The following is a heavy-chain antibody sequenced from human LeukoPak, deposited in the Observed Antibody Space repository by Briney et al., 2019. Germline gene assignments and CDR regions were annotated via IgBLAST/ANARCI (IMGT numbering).Heavy chain of an antibody. V-gene: IGHV1-69*04. CDR2: IIPILGIA. Sequence: SVKVSCKASGGTFSSYTISWVRQAPGQGLVWMGRIIPILGIANYAQKFQGRVTITADKSTSTAYMELSSLRSEDTAVYYCARDEDYYDSSGYYARWFDPWGQGTLVTVSS. CDR3: ARDEDYYDSSGYYARWFDP. D-gene: IGHD3-22*01. CDR1: GGTFSSYT. J-gene: IGHJ5*02.